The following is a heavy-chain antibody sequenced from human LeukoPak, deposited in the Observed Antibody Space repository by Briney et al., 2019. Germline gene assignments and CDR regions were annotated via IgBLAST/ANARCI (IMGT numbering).Heavy chain of an antibody. CDR1: GFTFNSYG. D-gene: IGHD6-19*01. CDR3: ARRVAVADTLEWYFDV. CDR2: IWPDGSNK. J-gene: IGHJ2*01. V-gene: IGHV3-33*01. Sequence: GGSLRLSCAASGFTFNSYGMFWVRQAPGKGLEWVAFIWPDGSNKLYGDSVKGRFTISRDNSKNTLYLQMNSLRAEDTAVYYCARRVAVADTLEWYFDVWGRGTLVTVSS.